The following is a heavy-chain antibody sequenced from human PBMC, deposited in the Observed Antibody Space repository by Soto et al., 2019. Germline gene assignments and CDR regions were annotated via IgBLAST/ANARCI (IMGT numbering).Heavy chain of an antibody. Sequence: GGSLRLSCAASGFTVSSNYMSWVRQAPGKGLEWVSVIYSGGSTYYADSGKGRFTISRDNYRNTLYLQMNSLRAEDRAVYYCARDERIEAGYSYGMDVWGQGTTVTVSS. D-gene: IGHD2-15*01. CDR3: ARDERIEAGYSYGMDV. J-gene: IGHJ6*02. V-gene: IGHV3-53*01. CDR2: IYSGGST. CDR1: GFTVSSNY.